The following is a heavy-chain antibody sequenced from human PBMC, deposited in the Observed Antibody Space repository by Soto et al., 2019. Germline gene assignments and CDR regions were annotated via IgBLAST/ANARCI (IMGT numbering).Heavy chain of an antibody. CDR2: ISGSGGST. CDR1: GFTFSSYA. Sequence: GGSLRLSCAASGFTFSSYAMSWVRQAPGKGLEWVSAISGSGGSTYYADSVKGRFTISRDNSKNTLYLQMNSLRAEDTAVYYCAKDPYLEWLPSVDYWGQGTLVTVSS. V-gene: IGHV3-23*01. D-gene: IGHD3-3*01. J-gene: IGHJ4*02. CDR3: AKDPYLEWLPSVDY.